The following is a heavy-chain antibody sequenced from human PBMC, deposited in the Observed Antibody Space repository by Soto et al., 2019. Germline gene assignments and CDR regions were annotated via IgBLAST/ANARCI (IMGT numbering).Heavy chain of an antibody. J-gene: IGHJ2*01. CDR1: GFTFINYA. Sequence: EVQLLESGGGLVQPGGSLRLSCVGSGFTFINYAMNWVRQTPGKGLEWVSGISGGGDRTFDEDSVKGRFTISRDNSKKTVNLQMNSLRADDTDVYYCARKVFGSTSRPDWWYFDLWGRGTLVTVSS. V-gene: IGHV3-23*01. CDR2: ISGGGDRT. D-gene: IGHD3-3*01. CDR3: ARKVFGSTSRPDWWYFDL.